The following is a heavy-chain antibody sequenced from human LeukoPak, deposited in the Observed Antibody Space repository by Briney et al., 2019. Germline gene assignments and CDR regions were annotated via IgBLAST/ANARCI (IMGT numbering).Heavy chain of an antibody. CDR3: ARSSTSHYFMDV. J-gene: IGHJ6*03. V-gene: IGHV4-59*01. D-gene: IGHD2-2*01. CDR2: IYYSGST. CDR1: RGSISNKY. Sequence: SETLSLTCTVSRGSISNKYWSWIRQPPGKGLEWIGYIYYSGSTNYNPSLKSRVTILVDTSKNQFSLKLSSVTAADTAVYYCARSSTSHYFMDVWGKGTTVTVSS.